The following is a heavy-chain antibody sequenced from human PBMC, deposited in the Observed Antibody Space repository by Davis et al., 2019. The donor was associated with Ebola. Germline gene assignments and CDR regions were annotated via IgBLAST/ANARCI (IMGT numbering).Heavy chain of an antibody. Sequence: SVKVSCKASGGTFSSYAISWVRQAPGQGLEWMGGIIPIFGTANYAQKFQGRVTITADESTSTAYMELSSLRSEDTAVYYCARGGGIAAAENYYYGMDAYGMDVWGQGTTVTVSS. V-gene: IGHV1-69*13. CDR1: GGTFSSYA. CDR2: IIPIFGTA. CDR3: ARGGGIAAAENYYYGMDAYGMDV. D-gene: IGHD6-13*01. J-gene: IGHJ6*02.